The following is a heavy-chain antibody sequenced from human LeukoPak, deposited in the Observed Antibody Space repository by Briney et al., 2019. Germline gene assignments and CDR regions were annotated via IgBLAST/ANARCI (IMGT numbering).Heavy chain of an antibody. CDR3: AKDRGTIYPEDFDY. Sequence: GGSLRLSCAASGFTFGNYWMNWVRQAPGKGLQWVANIQEAGSEKYYADSVKGRFTISRDNAKNSLYLQMNSLRAEDTAVYYCAKDRGTIYPEDFDYWGQGTLVTVSS. V-gene: IGHV3-7*03. CDR1: GFTFGNYW. CDR2: IQEAGSEK. J-gene: IGHJ4*02. D-gene: IGHD3-9*01.